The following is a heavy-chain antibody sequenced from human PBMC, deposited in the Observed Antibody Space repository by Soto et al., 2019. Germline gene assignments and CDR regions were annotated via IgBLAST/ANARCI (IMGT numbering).Heavy chain of an antibody. D-gene: IGHD4-17*01. CDR2: ISAYNGNT. V-gene: IGHV1-18*01. CDR1: GYTFTSYG. J-gene: IGHJ6*02. CDR3: ARDRNGDYKYYYYYYGMDV. Sequence: ASVKVSCKASGYTFTSYGISWVRQAPGQGLEWMGWISAYNGNTNYAQKLQGRVTMTTDTSTSTAYMELRSLRSDDTAVYYCARDRNGDYKYYYYYYGMDVWGQGTTVTVSS.